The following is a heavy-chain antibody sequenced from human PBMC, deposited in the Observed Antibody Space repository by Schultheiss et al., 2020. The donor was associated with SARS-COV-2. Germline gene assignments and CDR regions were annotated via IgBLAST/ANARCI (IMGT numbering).Heavy chain of an antibody. Sequence: GGSLRLSCAASGFRFNIYAMSWVRQAPGKGLEWVAVTSYDGSNKYYVDSVKGRFTISRDNSRNTVDLQLSSLSAEDMAVYYCAKDPGGWLMRGYFDQWGQGTLVTVSS. CDR2: TSYDGSNK. D-gene: IGHD6-19*01. CDR1: GFRFNIYA. V-gene: IGHV3-33*05. CDR3: AKDPGGWLMRGYFDQ. J-gene: IGHJ4*02.